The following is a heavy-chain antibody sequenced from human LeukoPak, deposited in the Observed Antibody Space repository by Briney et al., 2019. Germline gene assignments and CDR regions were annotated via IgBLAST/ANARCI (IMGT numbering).Heavy chain of an antibody. V-gene: IGHV3-53*01. J-gene: IGHJ4*02. D-gene: IGHD4/OR15-4a*01. CDR2: IYSDNT. CDR3: ARRAGAYSHPYDY. Sequence: GGSLRLSCTVSGFTVSTNSMSWVRQAPGKGLEWVSFIYSDNTHYSDSVKGRFTISRDNSKNTLYLQMNSLRAEDTAVYYCARRAGAYSHPYDYWGQGTPVTVSS. CDR1: GFTVSTNS.